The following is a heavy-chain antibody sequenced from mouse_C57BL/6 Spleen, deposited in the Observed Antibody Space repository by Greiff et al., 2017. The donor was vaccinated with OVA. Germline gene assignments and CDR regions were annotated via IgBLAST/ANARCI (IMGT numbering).Heavy chain of an antibody. Sequence: EVKLVESGPELVKPGASVKIPCKASGYTFTDYNMDWVKQSHGKSLEWIGDINPNNGGTIYNQKFKGKATLTVDKSSSTAYMELRSLTSEDTAVYYCAREVGESYFDYWGQGTTLTVSS. CDR3: AREVGESYFDY. CDR1: GYTFTDYN. D-gene: IGHD1-1*02. V-gene: IGHV1-18*01. CDR2: INPNNGGT. J-gene: IGHJ2*01.